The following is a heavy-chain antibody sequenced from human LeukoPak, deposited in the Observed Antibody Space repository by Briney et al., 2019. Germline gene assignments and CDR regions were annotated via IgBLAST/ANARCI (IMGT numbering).Heavy chain of an antibody. CDR1: GFTFSTFA. CDR2: IFGNGRTT. J-gene: IGHJ4*02. D-gene: IGHD1-1*01. Sequence: GGSLRLSCAASGFTFSTFAMSWVRQPPGKGLEWVSAIFGNGRTTYYADSVKGRFTISRDNSKNTLYLQMNSLRAEDTAVYYCARGRYDWNDVGYFDYWGQGTLVSVSS. CDR3: ARGRYDWNDVGYFDY. V-gene: IGHV3-23*01.